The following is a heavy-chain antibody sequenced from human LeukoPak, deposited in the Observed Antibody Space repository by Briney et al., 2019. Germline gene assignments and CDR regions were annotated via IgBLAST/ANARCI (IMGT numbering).Heavy chain of an antibody. J-gene: IGHJ5*02. CDR2: IYSGGST. CDR1: GFIFSSDY. CDR3: ARHDWFDP. V-gene: IGHV3-53*01. Sequence: GGSLRLSCAVSGFIFSSDYMSWIRQAPGKGLEWVSTIYSGGSTYYADSVKGRFTISRDNSKNTLYLQMNSLRAEDTAVYYCARHDWFDPWGRGTLVTVSS.